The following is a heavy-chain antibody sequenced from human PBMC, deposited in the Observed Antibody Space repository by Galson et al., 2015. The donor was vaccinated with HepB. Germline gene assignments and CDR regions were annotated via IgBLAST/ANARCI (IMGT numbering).Heavy chain of an antibody. V-gene: IGHV2-5*01. CDR1: GFSLSTSEVG. CDR2: IYWNDNK. J-gene: IGHJ3*02. Sequence: PALVKPTPTLTLTCTFSGFSLSTSEVGVGWIRQPPGKALEWLALIYWNDNKRYSPSLKSRLTITKGTSKNQVVLTMTNMDPVDTATYYCARTPDCRSSSCYYLRPFDIWGQGTIVTVSS. D-gene: IGHD2-2*01. CDR3: ARTPDCRSSSCYYLRPFDI.